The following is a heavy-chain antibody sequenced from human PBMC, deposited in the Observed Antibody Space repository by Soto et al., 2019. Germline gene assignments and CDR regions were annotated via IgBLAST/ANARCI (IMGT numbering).Heavy chain of an antibody. CDR3: ARLPIAARRGNWFDP. D-gene: IGHD6-6*01. V-gene: IGHV7-4-1*01. CDR2: INTNTGNP. CDR1: GYTFTSYA. Sequence: GASVKVSCKASGYTFTSYAMNWVRQAPGQGLEWMGWINTNTGNPTYAQGFTGRFVFSLDTSVSTAYLQICSLKAEDTAVYYCARLPIAARRGNWFDPWGQGTLVTVSS. J-gene: IGHJ5*02.